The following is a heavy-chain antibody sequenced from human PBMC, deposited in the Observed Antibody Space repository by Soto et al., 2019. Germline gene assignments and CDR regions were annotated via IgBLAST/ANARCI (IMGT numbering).Heavy chain of an antibody. D-gene: IGHD3-10*01. V-gene: IGHV1-18*01. CDR3: ARVWYDGNSGAFDI. Sequence: QGQLVQSVGEVKKPGASLKVSCKASGYNFILHGISWVRQAPGQGLEWMGWISAYNGNTNYAQNFQGRVTMTTDPSTSTVNMELRSLRSDDTAVYYCARVWYDGNSGAFDIWGQGTKVTVSS. CDR2: ISAYNGNT. J-gene: IGHJ3*02. CDR1: GYNFILHG.